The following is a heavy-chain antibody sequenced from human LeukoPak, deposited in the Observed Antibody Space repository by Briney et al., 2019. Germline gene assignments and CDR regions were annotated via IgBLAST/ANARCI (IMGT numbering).Heavy chain of an antibody. CDR3: AGDRDFDY. J-gene: IGHJ4*02. CDR1: GVSISSYY. CDR2: IYYSGST. V-gene: IGHV4-59*01. Sequence: SETLSLTCTVSGVSISSYYWSWIRQPPGKGLEWIGYIYYSGSTNYNPSLKSRVTISVDTSKNQFSLKLSSVTAADTAVYYCAGDRDFDYWGQGTLVTVSS.